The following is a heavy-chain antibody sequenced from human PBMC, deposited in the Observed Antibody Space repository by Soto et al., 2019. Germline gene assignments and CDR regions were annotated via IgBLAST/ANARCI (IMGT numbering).Heavy chain of an antibody. CDR1: GFTFSSYA. J-gene: IGHJ6*02. CDR2: ISGSGGST. V-gene: IGHV3-23*01. CDR3: ANANYCSSTSCSSPYYYYGMDV. Sequence: GGSLRLSCAASGFTFSSYAMSWVRQAPGKGLEWVSAISGSGGSTYYADSVKGRFTISRDNSKNTLYLQMNSLRAEDTAVYYCANANYCSSTSCSSPYYYYGMDVWGQGTTVTVSS. D-gene: IGHD2-2*01.